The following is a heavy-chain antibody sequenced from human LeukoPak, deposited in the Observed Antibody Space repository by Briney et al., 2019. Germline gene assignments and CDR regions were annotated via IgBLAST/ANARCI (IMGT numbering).Heavy chain of an antibody. CDR3: ARDSPDYYDSSRAFDI. J-gene: IGHJ3*02. CDR2: ISAYNGNT. V-gene: IGHV1-18*01. D-gene: IGHD3-22*01. Sequence: ASVKVSCKASGYTFTSYGISWVRQAPGQGLEWMGWISAYNGNTNYAQKLQGRVTMTTDTSTSTVYMELRSLRSDDTAVYYCARDSPDYYDSSRAFDIWGQGTMVTVSS. CDR1: GYTFTSYG.